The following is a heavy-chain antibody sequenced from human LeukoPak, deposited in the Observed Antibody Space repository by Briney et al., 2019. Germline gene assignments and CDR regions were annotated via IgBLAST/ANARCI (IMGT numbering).Heavy chain of an antibody. CDR1: GFTFTNNY. J-gene: IGHJ4*02. V-gene: IGHV3-7*01. CDR3: LQRGSDY. D-gene: IGHD3-16*01. CDR2: INKDGRDK. Sequence: GGSLRLSCAASGFTFTNNYMAWVRQAPGKGLEWVGNINKDGRDKHYAGSVEGRFTISRDNARNPLYLQMNSLRVEDTAVYYCLQRGSDYWGQGARVTVSS.